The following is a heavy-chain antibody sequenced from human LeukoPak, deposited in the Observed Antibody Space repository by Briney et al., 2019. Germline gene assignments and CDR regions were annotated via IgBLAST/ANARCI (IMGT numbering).Heavy chain of an antibody. CDR2: ISWNSGSI. D-gene: IGHD2-15*01. J-gene: IGHJ3*02. Sequence: SLRLSCAASGFTFDDYAMHWVRQAPGKGLEWVSGISWNSGSIGYADSVKGRFTISRDNAKNSLYLQMNSLRAEDTAVYYCARSGYCSGGSCYLDAFDIWGQGTMVTVSS. CDR3: ARSGYCSGGSCYLDAFDI. CDR1: GFTFDDYA. V-gene: IGHV3-9*01.